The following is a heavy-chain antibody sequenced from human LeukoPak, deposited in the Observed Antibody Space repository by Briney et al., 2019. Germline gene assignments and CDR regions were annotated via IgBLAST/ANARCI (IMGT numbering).Heavy chain of an antibody. Sequence: AETLSLTCAVYGGSFSDYYWSWIRQPPGKGLEWIGEINHSGTTNYSPSLKSRVSISVDTSKNQFSLKLNSVTAADAAMYYCASHYSSGSYRYTGSFDSWGQGMLVNVSS. V-gene: IGHV4-34*01. D-gene: IGHD3-16*02. CDR3: ASHYSSGSYRYTGSFDS. CDR2: INHSGTT. CDR1: GGSFSDYY. J-gene: IGHJ4*02.